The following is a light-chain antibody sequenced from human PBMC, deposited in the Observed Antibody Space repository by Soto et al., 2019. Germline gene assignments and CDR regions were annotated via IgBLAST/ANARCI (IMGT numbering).Light chain of an antibody. V-gene: IGLV2-14*01. CDR2: AVS. CDR3: SSYAGRNNFDV. Sequence: QSVLTQPASVYGSPGQSITISCTGTSSDVGLYDYVSWYQQHPGKAPQLMIYAVSNRPSGVSNRFSASKSGNTASLFISGLQAEHEADYYCSSYAGRNNFDVFGSGTKVTVL. J-gene: IGLJ1*01. CDR1: SSDVGLYDY.